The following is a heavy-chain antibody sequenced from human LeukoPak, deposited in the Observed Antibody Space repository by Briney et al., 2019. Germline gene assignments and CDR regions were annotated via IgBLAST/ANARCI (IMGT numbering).Heavy chain of an antibody. CDR3: AKDLEYSFDY. J-gene: IGHJ4*02. CDR2: LSANGGAT. V-gene: IGHV3-23*01. D-gene: IGHD2/OR15-2a*01. Sequence: GGSLRLSCAASGFTFSIYAMSWVRQAPGKGLEWVSALSANGGATYYANSVRGRFTISRDNSKNTLYLQMNRLRVEDTAVCYCAKDLEYSFDYWGQGTLVTVSS. CDR1: GFTFSIYA.